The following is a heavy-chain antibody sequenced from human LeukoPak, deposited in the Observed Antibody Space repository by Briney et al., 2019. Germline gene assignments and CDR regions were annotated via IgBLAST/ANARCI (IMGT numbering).Heavy chain of an antibody. Sequence: SETLSLTCAFSGYSISSGYYWGWIRQPPGKGLEWIGSIYHSGSTYYNPSLKSRVTISVDTSKNQFSLKLSSVTAADTAVYYCARRGSSSWYFDYWGQGTLVTVSS. V-gene: IGHV4-38-2*01. CDR2: IYHSGST. D-gene: IGHD6-13*01. CDR1: GYSISSGYY. J-gene: IGHJ4*02. CDR3: ARRGSSSWYFDY.